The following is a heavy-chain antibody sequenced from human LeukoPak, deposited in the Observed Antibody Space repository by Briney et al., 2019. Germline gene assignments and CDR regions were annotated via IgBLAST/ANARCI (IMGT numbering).Heavy chain of an antibody. CDR2: ISGSGGST. Sequence: GGSLRLSCAASGFTFSSYAMSWVRQAPGKGLEWVAAISGSGGSTYYADSVKGRFTISRDNSKNTLYLQMNSLRAEDTAVYYCVKATVTTYWFDPWGQGTLVTVSS. CDR3: VKATVTTYWFDP. CDR1: GFTFSSYA. D-gene: IGHD4-17*01. V-gene: IGHV3-23*01. J-gene: IGHJ5*02.